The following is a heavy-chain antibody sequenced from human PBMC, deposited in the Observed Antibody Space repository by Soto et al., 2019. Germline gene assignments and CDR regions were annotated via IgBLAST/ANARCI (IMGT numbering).Heavy chain of an antibody. Sequence: GGSLRLSCAASGFTFSSYEMNWVRQAPGKGLEWVSYISSSGSTIYYADSVKGRFTISRDNAKNSLYLQMNSLRAEDTAVYYCARDGGYSYGYYYYGMDVWGQGTTVTVSS. J-gene: IGHJ6*02. D-gene: IGHD5-18*01. CDR3: ARDGGYSYGYYYYGMDV. V-gene: IGHV3-48*03. CDR1: GFTFSSYE. CDR2: ISSSGSTI.